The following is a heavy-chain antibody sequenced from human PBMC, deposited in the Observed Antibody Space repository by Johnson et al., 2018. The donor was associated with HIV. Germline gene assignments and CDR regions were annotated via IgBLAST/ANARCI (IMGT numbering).Heavy chain of an antibody. CDR1: GFTFDDYT. V-gene: IGHV3-43*01. CDR3: ARDTPFDI. J-gene: IGHJ3*02. CDR2: ISWDGGST. Sequence: VQLVESGGGEVQPGRSLRLSCAASGFTFDDYTMHWVRQAPGKGLEWVSLISWDGGSTYYADSVKGRFTISRDNSKNSLYLQMNSLRTEDTAVYYCARDTPFDIWGQGTMVTVSS.